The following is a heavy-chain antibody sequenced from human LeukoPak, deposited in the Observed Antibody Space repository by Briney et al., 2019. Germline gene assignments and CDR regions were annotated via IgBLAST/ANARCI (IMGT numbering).Heavy chain of an antibody. D-gene: IGHD6-13*01. CDR2: INPSGGST. V-gene: IGHV1-46*01. CDR3: AREGIAAAYVY. Sequence: GASVKVSCKASGYTFTSYYMHWVRQAPGQGLEWMGIINPSGGSTSYAQKFQGRVTMTRDMSTSTVYMELSSLRSEDTAVYYCAREGIAAAYVYWGQGTLDTVSS. CDR1: GYTFTSYY. J-gene: IGHJ4*02.